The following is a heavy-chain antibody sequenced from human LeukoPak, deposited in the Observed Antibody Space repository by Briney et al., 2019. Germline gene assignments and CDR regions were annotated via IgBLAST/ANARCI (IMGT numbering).Heavy chain of an antibody. CDR3: AKNVAVKRHIDF. V-gene: IGHV3-23*01. J-gene: IGHJ4*02. CDR2: ISGGGRTT. D-gene: IGHD1-1*01. CDR1: GFTFINHA. Sequence: PGGSLRLSCAASGFTFINHAMSWVRQAPGKGLQWVAVISGGGRTTEYEDFVKGRFTISRDNSKNTLSLQMNSLTVEDTAIYFCAKNVAVKRHIDFWGQGTLVTVSS.